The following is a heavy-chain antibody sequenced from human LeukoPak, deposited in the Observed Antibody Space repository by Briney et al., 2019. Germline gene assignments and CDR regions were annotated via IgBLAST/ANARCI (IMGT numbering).Heavy chain of an antibody. CDR3: ARTEYSGSYFAN. CDR2: INSDGSST. Sequence: GGSLRLSCGASGFTFSSYWIHWVRQAPGKGLVWVSRINSDGSSTSYADSVKGRFTISRDNAKNTLYLQMDSLRAEDTAVYFCARTEYSGSYFANWGQGTLVTVSS. CDR1: GFTFSSYW. V-gene: IGHV3-74*01. D-gene: IGHD1-26*01. J-gene: IGHJ4*02.